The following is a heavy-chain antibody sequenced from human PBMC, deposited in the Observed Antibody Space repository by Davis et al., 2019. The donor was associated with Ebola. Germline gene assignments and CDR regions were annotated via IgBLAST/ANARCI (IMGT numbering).Heavy chain of an antibody. Sequence: AASVKVSCKASGYTFTSYYMHWVRQAPGQGLEWMGIINPSGGSTSYAQKFQGRVTITADKSTSTAYMELSSLRSEDTAVYYCARGGGPRVLVPAAIELYYYGMDVWGQGTTVTVSS. V-gene: IGHV1-46*01. D-gene: IGHD2-2*02. J-gene: IGHJ6*02. CDR3: ARGGGPRVLVPAAIELYYYGMDV. CDR1: GYTFTSYY. CDR2: INPSGGST.